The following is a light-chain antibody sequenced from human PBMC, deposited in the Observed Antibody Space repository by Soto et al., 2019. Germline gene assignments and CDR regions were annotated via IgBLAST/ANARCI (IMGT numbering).Light chain of an antibody. CDR3: KTYGSLVLT. J-gene: IGKJ4*01. V-gene: IGKV3-20*01. CDR1: QSVSSSY. Sequence: EIVLTQSPGTLSLSPGERATLSCRASQSVSSSYLAWYQQKPGQAPRLLIYGASSRPTGIPDRFSGSGSGTEFTLTISRLEPEDFVVYYCKTYGSLVLTFGGGTKVEIK. CDR2: GAS.